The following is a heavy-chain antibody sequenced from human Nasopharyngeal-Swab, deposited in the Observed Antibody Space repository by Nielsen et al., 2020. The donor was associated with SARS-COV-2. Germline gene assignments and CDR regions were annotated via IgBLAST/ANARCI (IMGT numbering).Heavy chain of an antibody. J-gene: IGHJ4*02. V-gene: IGHV3-33*01. CDR2: IWYDGSNK. D-gene: IGHD3-16*01. CDR1: GFTFSSFG. CDR3: VRDSGGSYGLHY. Sequence: GGSLRLSCAASGFTFSSFGMHWVRQAPGKGLEWVAVIWYDGSNKYYADSVKGRFTISRDNSKNTVYLQMNSLRAEDTAVYYCVRDSGGSYGLHYWGQGTLVTVSS.